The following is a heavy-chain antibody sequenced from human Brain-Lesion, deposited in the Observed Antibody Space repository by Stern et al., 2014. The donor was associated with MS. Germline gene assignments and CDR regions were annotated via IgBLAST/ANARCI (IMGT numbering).Heavy chain of an antibody. CDR2: IYYSGNT. CDR3: AGEEDIRYCSGGSCTGNWFDP. V-gene: IGHV4-39*01. D-gene: IGHD2-15*01. Sequence: QVQLVQSGPGLVKPSETLSLTCTVAGGSVSSTSYAWAWIRQPPGKGLEWIGTIYYSGNTYYSPSLKSRLTISLDTSTNQFSLQRRSVTAADTAVYYCAGEEDIRYCSGGSCTGNWFDPWGQGTLVTVSS. J-gene: IGHJ5*02. CDR1: GGSVSSTSYA.